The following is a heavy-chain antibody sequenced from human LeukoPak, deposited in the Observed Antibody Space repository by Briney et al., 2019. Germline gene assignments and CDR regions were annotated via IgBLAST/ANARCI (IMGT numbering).Heavy chain of an antibody. J-gene: IGHJ4*02. CDR3: ARDWRDFWRHYYFDY. V-gene: IGHV3-30*03. CDR2: ISNDGSIT. Sequence: PGRSLRLSCAASGFSFSSYGMHWVRQAPGKGLEWVAVISNDGSITKYGDSVKGRFTISRDNSKNTLYVQMNSLRAEDTAVYYCARDWRDFWRHYYFDYWGQGTLVTVSS. CDR1: GFSFSSYG. D-gene: IGHD3-3*01.